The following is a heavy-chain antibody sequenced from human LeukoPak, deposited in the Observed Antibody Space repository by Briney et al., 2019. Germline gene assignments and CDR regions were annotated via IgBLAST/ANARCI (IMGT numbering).Heavy chain of an antibody. V-gene: IGHV3-9*01. Sequence: GGSLRLSCAASGFTFDDYAMHWVRQAPGKGLEWVSGISWNSGSIGYADSVEGRFTISRDNAKNSLYLQMNSLRAEDTALYYCAKDMSPDAADHFDYWGQGTLVTVSS. CDR3: AKDMSPDAADHFDY. D-gene: IGHD6-13*01. CDR1: GFTFDDYA. CDR2: ISWNSGSI. J-gene: IGHJ4*02.